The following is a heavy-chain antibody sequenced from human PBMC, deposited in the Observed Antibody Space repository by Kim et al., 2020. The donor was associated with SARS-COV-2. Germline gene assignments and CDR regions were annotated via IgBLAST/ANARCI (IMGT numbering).Heavy chain of an antibody. J-gene: IGHJ6*02. D-gene: IGHD3-3*01. CDR3: ARDLTRPDFWSGYYPDYGMDV. CDR1: GFTVSSNY. Sequence: GGSLRLSCAASGFTVSSNYMSWVRQAPGKGLEWVSVIYSGGSTYYADSVKGRFTISRHNSKNTLYLQMNSLRAEDTAVYYCARDLTRPDFWSGYYPDYGMDVWGQGTTVTVSS. V-gene: IGHV3-53*04. CDR2: IYSGGST.